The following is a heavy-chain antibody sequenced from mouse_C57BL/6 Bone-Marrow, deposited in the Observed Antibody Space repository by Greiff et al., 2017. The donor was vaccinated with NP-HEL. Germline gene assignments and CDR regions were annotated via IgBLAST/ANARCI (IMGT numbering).Heavy chain of an antibody. CDR3: ARYNYDYDRFDY. D-gene: IGHD2-4*01. CDR2: IYPGDGDT. CDR1: GYAFSSSW. Sequence: QVQLQQSGPELVKPGASVKISCKASGYAFSSSWMNWVKQRPGKGLEWIGRIYPGDGDTNYNGKFKGKATLTADKSSSTAYMQLSSLTSEDSAVYLCARYNYDYDRFDYWGQGTTLTVSS. V-gene: IGHV1-82*01. J-gene: IGHJ2*01.